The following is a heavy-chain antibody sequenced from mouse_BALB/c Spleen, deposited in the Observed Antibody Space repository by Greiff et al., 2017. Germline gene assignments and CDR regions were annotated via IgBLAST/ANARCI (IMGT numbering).Heavy chain of an antibody. V-gene: IGHV2-6-7*01. Sequence: VMLVESGPGLVAPSQSLSITCTVSGFSLTGYGVNWVRQPPGKGLEWLGMIWGDGSTDYNSALKSRLSISKDNSKSQVFLKMNSLQTDDTARYYCARDGSPHYYGSSYDYAMDYWGQGTSVTVSS. CDR1: GFSLTGYG. D-gene: IGHD1-1*01. J-gene: IGHJ4*01. CDR2: IWGDGST. CDR3: ARDGSPHYYGSSYDYAMDY.